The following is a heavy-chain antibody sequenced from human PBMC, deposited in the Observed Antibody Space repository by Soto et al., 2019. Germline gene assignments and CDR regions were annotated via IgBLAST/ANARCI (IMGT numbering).Heavy chain of an antibody. J-gene: IGHJ4*02. CDR2: ISTYRNNT. CDR1: GYTFTNYG. V-gene: IGHV1-18*04. CDR3: ARDHGRDGYNYGFDFDY. D-gene: IGHD5-12*01. Sequence: GAAVKVSCKGSGYTFTNYGSTWVGQAPGQGGEGMGWISTYRNNTNYAQKFQGIVTMTTDTSTNTGHMELRSLRSDDTALYYCARDHGRDGYNYGFDFDYWGQGTLVTVSS.